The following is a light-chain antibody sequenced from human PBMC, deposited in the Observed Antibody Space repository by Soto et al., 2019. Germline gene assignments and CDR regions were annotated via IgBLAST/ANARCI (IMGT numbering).Light chain of an antibody. CDR2: END. CDR1: NSNIGNNY. J-gene: IGLJ1*01. Sequence: QSVLTQPPSVSAAPRQTVAISCSGSNSNIGNNYVSWYQQVPGTPPKLLMYENDKRPSGIPDRFSGSKSGTSATLGITGLQTGDEADYYCGTWDSRLSAVVFGTGTKVTVL. V-gene: IGLV1-51*02. CDR3: GTWDSRLSAVV.